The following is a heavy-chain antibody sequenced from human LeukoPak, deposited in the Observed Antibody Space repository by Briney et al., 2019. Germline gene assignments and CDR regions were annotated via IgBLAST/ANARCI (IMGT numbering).Heavy chain of an antibody. CDR2: INSDGSRT. J-gene: IGHJ5*02. CDR1: GFTFSNYW. D-gene: IGHD3-22*01. CDR3: AKGPYYYDSSGYYTPDWFDP. Sequence: GGSLRLSCAASGFTFSNYWMHWVRQAPGKGLVWVSHINSDGSRTNYAASVKGRFTISRDNAKNTLYLQMNSLRAEDTAVYYCAKGPYYYDSSGYYTPDWFDPWGQGTLVTVSS. V-gene: IGHV3-74*01.